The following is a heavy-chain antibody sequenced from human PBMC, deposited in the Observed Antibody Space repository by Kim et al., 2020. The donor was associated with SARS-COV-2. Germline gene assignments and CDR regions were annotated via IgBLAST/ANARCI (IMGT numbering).Heavy chain of an antibody. CDR3: AKASSRYYDILTGYPAEYFQH. CDR1: GFTFSSYA. D-gene: IGHD3-9*01. J-gene: IGHJ1*01. V-gene: IGHV3-23*01. CDR2: ISGSGGST. Sequence: GGSLRLSCAASGFTFSSYAMSWVRQAPGKGLEWVSAISGSGGSTYYADSVKGRFTISRDNSKNTLYLQMNSLRAEDTAVYYCAKASSRYYDILTGYPAEYFQHWGQGTLVTVSS.